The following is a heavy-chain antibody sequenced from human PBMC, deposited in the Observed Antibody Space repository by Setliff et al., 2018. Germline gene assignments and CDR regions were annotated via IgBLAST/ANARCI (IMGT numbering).Heavy chain of an antibody. V-gene: IGHV4-59*08. CDR3: ARGRFQYVGDSYYFDF. CDR1: GGSVSSHY. CDR2: IFYSGDT. Sequence: SETLSLTCTVSGGSVSSHYWSWIRQPPGKELEWIGFIFYSGDTKTNPSLKSRVTMSVDTSKNQFSLELSSVTAADTAVYYCARGRFQYVGDSYYFDFWGQGDLVT. J-gene: IGHJ4*02. D-gene: IGHD4-17*01.